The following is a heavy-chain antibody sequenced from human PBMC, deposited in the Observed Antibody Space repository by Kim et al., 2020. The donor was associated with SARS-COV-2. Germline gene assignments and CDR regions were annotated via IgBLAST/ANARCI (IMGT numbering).Heavy chain of an antibody. D-gene: IGHD2-21*01. CDR2: IYYSGST. Sequence: SETLSLTCTVSGGSISSSSYYWGWIRQPPGKGLEWIGSIYYSGSTYYNPSLKSRVTISVDTSKNQFSLKLSSVTAADTAVYYCARHCSLWRHYFDYWGQGTLVTVSS. CDR3: ARHCSLWRHYFDY. CDR1: GGSISSSSYY. J-gene: IGHJ4*02. V-gene: IGHV4-39*01.